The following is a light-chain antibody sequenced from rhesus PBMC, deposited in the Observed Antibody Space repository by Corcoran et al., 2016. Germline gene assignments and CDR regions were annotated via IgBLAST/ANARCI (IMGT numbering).Light chain of an antibody. CDR1: ENVNNY. J-gene: IGKJ4*01. CDR2: KAS. Sequence: DIQMTQSPSSLSVSVGDRVTITCRASENVNNYLNWYQQKPGKAPKLLIYKASTLQSGVPSRFSGSGSGTDYTFTIGSLQPEGVATYSCRHGYDTPLTFGEGTKVEIK. CDR3: RHGYDTPLT. V-gene: IGKV1-74*01.